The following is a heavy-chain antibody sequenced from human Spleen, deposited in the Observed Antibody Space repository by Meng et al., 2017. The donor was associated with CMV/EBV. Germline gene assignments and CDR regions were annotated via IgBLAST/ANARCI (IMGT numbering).Heavy chain of an antibody. CDR2: IYTSGST. D-gene: IGHD3-22*01. Sequence: QVRLQGSGPGLVKPSQTLSLTCTVSGGSISSGDYYWSWIRQPPGKGLEWIGRIYTSGSTNYNPSLKSRVTISVDTSKNQFSLKLSSVTAADTAVYYCAKSRGYYVSWFDPWGQGTLVTVSS. J-gene: IGHJ5*02. CDR3: AKSRGYYVSWFDP. V-gene: IGHV4-61*02. CDR1: GGSISSGDYY.